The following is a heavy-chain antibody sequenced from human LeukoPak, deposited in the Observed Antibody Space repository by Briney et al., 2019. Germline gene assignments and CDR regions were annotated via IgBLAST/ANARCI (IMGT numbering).Heavy chain of an antibody. CDR1: GFTFSNYA. Sequence: GGSLRLSGAASGFTFSNYAMTWVRQAPGKARGGGSLISGSGGDIRYADSVRGRFSISRDNSKNTLYLQMNSLRAEDTAVFYCAKLPTTGWYAGGNWFDPWGQGTLVTVSS. CDR2: ISGSGGDI. V-gene: IGHV3-23*01. D-gene: IGHD6-19*01. J-gene: IGHJ5*02. CDR3: AKLPTTGWYAGGNWFDP.